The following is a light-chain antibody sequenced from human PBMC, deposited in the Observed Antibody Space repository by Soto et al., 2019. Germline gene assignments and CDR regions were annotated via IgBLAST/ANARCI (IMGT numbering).Light chain of an antibody. J-gene: IGKJ1*01. CDR1: QSISSY. V-gene: IGKV1-39*01. CDR2: AAS. CDR3: QQSYSPVWT. Sequence: DIQMTQSPSSLSASVGDRVTITCRASQSISSYLNWYQQKPGKAPRVLIFAASSLQSGVPARFSGSGSGTDFTLTISSLQPEDFATCYCQQSYSPVWTFGQGTKVEIK.